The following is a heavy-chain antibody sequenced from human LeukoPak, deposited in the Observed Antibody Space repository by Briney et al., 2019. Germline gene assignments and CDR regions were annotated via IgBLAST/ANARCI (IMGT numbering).Heavy chain of an antibody. J-gene: IGHJ2*01. CDR1: GGSLLSGDYY. CDR3: ARGKEYCGGDCFSSWYFDL. CDR2: INQSGST. Sequence: SETLSLTCTVSGGSLLSGDYYWSWIRQSPGKGLEWIGEINQSGSTTYKPSLKGRVTISVDTSKTQFSLKLSSVTAADTAVYYCARGKEYCGGDCFSSWYFDLWGRGTLVTVSS. D-gene: IGHD2-21*02. V-gene: IGHV4-34*01.